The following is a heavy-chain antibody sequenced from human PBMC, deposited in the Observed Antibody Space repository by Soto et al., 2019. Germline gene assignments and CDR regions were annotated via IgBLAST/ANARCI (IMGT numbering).Heavy chain of an antibody. V-gene: IGHV1-18*01. J-gene: IGHJ3*01. CDR3: ARPDVTDAFDF. Sequence: ASVKVSCKASGYTFTNYIITWVRQAPGQGLEWMGWIIGYNGNTNYAQNFQGRVTMTADTSTSTAYMDLRSLRSEDTAVYYCARPDVTDAFDFWGQGTMVTVSS. CDR2: IIGYNGNT. CDR1: GYTFTNYI.